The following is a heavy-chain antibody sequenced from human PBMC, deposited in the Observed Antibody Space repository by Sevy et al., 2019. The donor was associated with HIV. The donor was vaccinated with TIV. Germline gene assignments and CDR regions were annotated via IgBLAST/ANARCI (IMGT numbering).Heavy chain of an antibody. J-gene: IGHJ4*02. CDR1: GFTFGDYW. CDR2: IKQGGSET. V-gene: IGHV3-7*01. Sequence: GGCLRLSCAASGFTFGDYWLTWVRQVPGKGLEWVANIKQGGSETYYADSVKGRFSISRDNAKNSLYLQMNSLRAEDTAVYYLSGCQPDNYYYDRAVYYCLLFDHRGQGALVTVSS. D-gene: IGHD3-22*01. CDR3: SGCQPDNYYYDRAVYYCLLFDH.